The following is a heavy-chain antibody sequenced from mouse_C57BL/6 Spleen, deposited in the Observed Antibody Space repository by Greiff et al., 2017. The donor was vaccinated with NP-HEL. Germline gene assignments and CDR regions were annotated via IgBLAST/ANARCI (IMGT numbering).Heavy chain of an antibody. CDR2: ISSGSSTI. CDR1: GFTFSDYG. V-gene: IGHV5-17*01. J-gene: IGHJ4*01. D-gene: IGHD1-1*02. CDR3: ARYGSIYAMDY. Sequence: EVKLMESGGGLVKPGGSLKLSCAASGFTFSDYGMPWVRQAPEKGLEWVAYISSGSSTIYYADTVKGRFTISRDNAKNTLFLQMTSLRSEDTDMYYCARYGSIYAMDYWGQGTSVTVSS.